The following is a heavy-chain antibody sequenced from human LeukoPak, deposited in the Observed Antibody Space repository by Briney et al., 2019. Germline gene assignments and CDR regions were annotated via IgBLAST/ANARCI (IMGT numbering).Heavy chain of an antibody. J-gene: IGHJ5*02. V-gene: IGHV3-74*01. CDR1: GFTFSNYW. CDR3: IRDFRSADL. Sequence: GGSLRLSCVASGFTFSNYWMHWVRQPPGKGLVWVSRIYVDGRTTNYADSVKGRFTISRDNAKNTVYLEMNSLSVGDTATYYCIRDFRSADLWGQGTLVTVTS. CDR2: IYVDGRTT.